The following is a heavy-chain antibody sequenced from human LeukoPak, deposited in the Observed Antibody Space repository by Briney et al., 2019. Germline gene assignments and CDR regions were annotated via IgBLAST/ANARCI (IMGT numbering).Heavy chain of an antibody. CDR3: ARDGQQRDFDY. CDR2: INPNSGGT. CDR1: GYTFTGYY. D-gene: IGHD6-13*01. Sequence: GASVNVSCKASGYTFTGYYMHWVRQAPGRGLEWMGRINPNSGGTNYAQKFQGRVTMTRDTSISTAHMELSRLRSDDTAVYYCARDGQQRDFDYWGQGTLVTVSS. J-gene: IGHJ4*02. V-gene: IGHV1-2*06.